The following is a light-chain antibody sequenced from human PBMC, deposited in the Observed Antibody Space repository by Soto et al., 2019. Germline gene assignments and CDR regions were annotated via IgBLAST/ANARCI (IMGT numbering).Light chain of an antibody. CDR1: QSVSSA. V-gene: IGKV3-11*01. CDR2: DTS. Sequence: EIVLTQSPATLSLSPGERATLSCRASQSVSSALAWYLQKPGQAPRLLIYDTSTRAAGIPVRFSGSGSGTDFTLTISSLEPEDFAVYYCQQRSNWPVMITFGQGTRLEIK. CDR3: QQRSNWPVMIT. J-gene: IGKJ5*01.